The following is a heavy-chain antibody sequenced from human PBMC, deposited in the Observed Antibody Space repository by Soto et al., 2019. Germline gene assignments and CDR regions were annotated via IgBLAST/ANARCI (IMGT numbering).Heavy chain of an antibody. CDR1: GGSISSSSYY. CDR2: FYYSGST. D-gene: IGHD3-22*01. J-gene: IGHJ5*02. V-gene: IGHV4-39*07. CDR3: ARTHDRGWFDP. Sequence: SETLSLTCTVSGGSISSSSYYWGWIRQPPGKGLEWIGSFYYSGSTNYNPSLKSRVTISVDTSKNQFSLKLSSVTAADTAVYYCARTHDRGWFDPWGQGTLVTVS.